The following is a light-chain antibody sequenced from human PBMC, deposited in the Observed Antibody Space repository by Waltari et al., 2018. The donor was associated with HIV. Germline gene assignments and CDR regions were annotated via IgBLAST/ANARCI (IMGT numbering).Light chain of an antibody. Sequence: QSALTQPAPVSGSPGQSITISCSGTSSDVGGYNYVSWYQQHPGKAPKLMIYDVSKRPSGVSKRVSGSKSGNTSSRTISGLQAEDEADYYGSSYTSSSTLVFGGGTKLTVL. CDR1: SSDVGGYNY. CDR3: SSYTSSSTLV. CDR2: DVS. J-gene: IGLJ2*01. V-gene: IGLV2-14*03.